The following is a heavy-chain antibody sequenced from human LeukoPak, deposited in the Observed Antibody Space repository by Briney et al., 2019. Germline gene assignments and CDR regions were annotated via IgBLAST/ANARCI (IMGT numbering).Heavy chain of an antibody. J-gene: IGHJ5*02. CDR1: GGSFSGYY. CDR2: INHRGST. D-gene: IGHD3-10*01. Sequence: SETLSLTCVVYGGSFSGYYWSWIRQSPGKGLEWIGEINHRGSTNYNPSLKRRVTISLDTSKNQFSLKLSSVTAADTAVYYCAKSLYGSGSYYNWFDPWGQGTLVTVSS. V-gene: IGHV4-34*01. CDR3: AKSLYGSGSYYNWFDP.